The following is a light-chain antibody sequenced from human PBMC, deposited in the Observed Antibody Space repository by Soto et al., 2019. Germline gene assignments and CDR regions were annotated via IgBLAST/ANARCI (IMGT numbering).Light chain of an antibody. V-gene: IGKV1-39*01. CDR1: QSIRSY. CDR3: QHSYNAPWT. J-gene: IGKJ1*01. CDR2: RAS. Sequence: DIQMTQSPSSLSASVGDRVTITCRASQSIRSYLNWYQQKPGKAPKLLISRASSLHSGVPSRFSGSGSGTDFTLTISSLQPEDFAAYYCQHSYNAPWTFGQGTK.